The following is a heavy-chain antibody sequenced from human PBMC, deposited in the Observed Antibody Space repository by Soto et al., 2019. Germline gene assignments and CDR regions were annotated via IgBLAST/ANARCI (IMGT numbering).Heavy chain of an antibody. D-gene: IGHD3-9*01. CDR1: GYTFTSYY. Sequence: ASVKVSCKASGYTFTSYYMHWVRQAPGQGLEWMGIINPSGGSTSYAQKFQGRVTMTRDTSTSTVYMELSSLRSEDTAVYYCARVTTDVYLRYFDWPQEEYYFDYWGQGTPVTVS. CDR2: INPSGGST. J-gene: IGHJ4*02. CDR3: ARVTTDVYLRYFDWPQEEYYFDY. V-gene: IGHV1-46*01.